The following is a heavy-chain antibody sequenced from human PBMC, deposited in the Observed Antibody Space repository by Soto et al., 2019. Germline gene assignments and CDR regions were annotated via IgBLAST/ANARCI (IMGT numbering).Heavy chain of an antibody. V-gene: IGHV1-18*01. D-gene: IGHD2-21*02. CDR1: GYTFTSNG. CDR2: ISAYNGNT. Sequence: QVQLVQSGAEVKKPGASVKVSCKASGYTFTSNGISWVRQAPGQGLEWMGWISAYNGNTNYAQKLQGRVTMNTDTSTSTAYMELRSLRSDDTAVYYCARDLAYCGGDCYPIDYWGQGTLVTVSS. CDR3: ARDLAYCGGDCYPIDY. J-gene: IGHJ4*02.